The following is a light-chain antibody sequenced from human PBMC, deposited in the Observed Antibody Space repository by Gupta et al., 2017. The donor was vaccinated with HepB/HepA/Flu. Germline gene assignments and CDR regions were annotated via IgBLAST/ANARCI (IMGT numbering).Light chain of an antibody. V-gene: IGKV1-39*01. CDR1: QSISNY. Sequence: DIQMTQSPSSLSASIGDRVTITCRASQSISNYLNWYQQKPGKAPKLLIKVAFTVKSGVPSRFSGSGSGTDFTLTITRRQPEEFANYYCQQNDSTPITFGGGTKVDIK. CDR2: VAF. J-gene: IGKJ4*01. CDR3: QQNDSTPIT.